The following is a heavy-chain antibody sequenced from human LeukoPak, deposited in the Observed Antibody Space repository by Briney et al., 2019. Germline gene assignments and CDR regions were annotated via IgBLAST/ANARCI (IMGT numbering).Heavy chain of an antibody. CDR2: ISGSGGST. CDR1: GFTFSSYA. D-gene: IGHD3-10*01. J-gene: IGHJ4*02. CDR3: AKLVSPSPKYYYGSGLPDY. Sequence: PGGSLRLSCAASGFTFSSYAMSWVRQAPGKGLEWVSAISGSGGSTYYADSVKGRFTISRDNSKNTLYLQMNSLRAEDTAVYYCAKLVSPSPKYYYGSGLPDYWGQGTQVTVSS. V-gene: IGHV3-23*01.